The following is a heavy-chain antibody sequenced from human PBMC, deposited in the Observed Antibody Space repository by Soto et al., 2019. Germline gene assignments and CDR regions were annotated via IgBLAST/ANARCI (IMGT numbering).Heavy chain of an antibody. J-gene: IGHJ4*02. V-gene: IGHV3-48*03. CDR2: ISSSGSTI. CDR1: GFTFSSYE. D-gene: IGHD6-6*01. Sequence: EVHLVESGGGLVQPGGSLRLSCAASGFTFSSYEVNWVRQAPGKGLEWGAYISSSGSTIYYADSVKGRFTISRDNAKNSLYLQMNRLRAEDTAVYYCARAPYSSSARWGQGTLVTVSS. CDR3: ARAPYSSSAR.